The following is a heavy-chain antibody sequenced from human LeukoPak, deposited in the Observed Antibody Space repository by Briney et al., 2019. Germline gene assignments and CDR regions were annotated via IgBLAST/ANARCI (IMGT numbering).Heavy chain of an antibody. D-gene: IGHD3-22*01. CDR2: ISPSGGST. CDR3: ARDQRYYDSSGHFDY. CDR1: GYTFTSYY. V-gene: IGHV1-46*01. Sequence: ASVKVSCKASGYTFTSYYMHWVRQAPGQGLEWMGIISPSGGSTSYAQKFQGRVTMTRDTSTSTVYMELSSLRSEDTAVYYCARDQRYYDSSGHFDYWGQGTLVTVSS. J-gene: IGHJ4*02.